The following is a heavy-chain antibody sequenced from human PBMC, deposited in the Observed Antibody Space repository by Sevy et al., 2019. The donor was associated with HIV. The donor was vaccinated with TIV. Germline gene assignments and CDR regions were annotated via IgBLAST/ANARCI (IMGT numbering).Heavy chain of an antibody. CDR1: GFTFSSYG. V-gene: IGHV3-23*01. D-gene: IGHD3-22*01. Sequence: GGSLRLSCTASGFTFSSYGMSWVRQAPGKGLEWVSAISRSGGRTYYADSVKGRFTISRDNSKNTLYLQMNSLRAEDTAVHYCAKEGLRLYDSSSYYAGPDAFHIWGQGTMVTVSS. J-gene: IGHJ3*02. CDR2: ISRSGGRT. CDR3: AKEGLRLYDSSSYYAGPDAFHI.